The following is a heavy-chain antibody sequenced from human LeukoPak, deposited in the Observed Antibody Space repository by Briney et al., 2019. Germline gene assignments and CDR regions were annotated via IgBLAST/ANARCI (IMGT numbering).Heavy chain of an antibody. CDR3: ARNEVTH. Sequence: PGGSLRLSCAASGFTFTSHWGNWVRQPPGKGLEWVARINQDGGEKYYVDSVKGRFTISRDNARNSLYLQMNSLRDDDTAMYYCARNEVTHWGQGTLVTVSS. CDR2: INQDGGEK. V-gene: IGHV3-7*01. CDR1: GFTFTSHW. J-gene: IGHJ4*02.